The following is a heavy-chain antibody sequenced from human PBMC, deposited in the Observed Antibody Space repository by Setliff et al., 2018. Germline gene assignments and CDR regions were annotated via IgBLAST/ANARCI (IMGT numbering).Heavy chain of an antibody. CDR2: IRPNGGET. CDR3: ARARIAVAGSDLDY. J-gene: IGHJ4*02. V-gene: IGHV1-18*04. D-gene: IGHD6-19*01. CDR1: GYPFIEHY. Sequence: GPSVKVSCKTSGYPFIEHYVNWVRQAPGQGLEWMGWIRPNGGETNFALNIRDRLTMTTDISTTTVYMELRGLASDDAAVYYCARARIAVAGSDLDYWGQGTLVTVSS.